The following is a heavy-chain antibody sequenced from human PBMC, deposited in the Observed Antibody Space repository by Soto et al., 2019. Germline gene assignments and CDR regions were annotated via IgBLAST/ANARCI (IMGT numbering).Heavy chain of an antibody. Sequence: GASVKVSCKASGGTFSSYTISWVRQAPGQGLEWMGRIIPILGIANYAQKFQGRVTITADKSTSTAYMELSSLRSEDTAVYYCARSPDCSSTSCYVGPRWFDPWGQGTLVTVSS. D-gene: IGHD2-2*01. V-gene: IGHV1-69*02. J-gene: IGHJ5*02. CDR3: ARSPDCSSTSCYVGPRWFDP. CDR2: IIPILGIA. CDR1: GGTFSSYT.